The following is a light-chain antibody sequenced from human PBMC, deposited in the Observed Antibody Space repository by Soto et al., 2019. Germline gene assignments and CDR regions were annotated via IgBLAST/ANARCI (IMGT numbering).Light chain of an antibody. CDR2: GAS. CDR3: QQYGGSFLT. Sequence: EIVLTQSPGTLSLSPGERATLSCRASQSVSSSYLAWYQQKPGQAPRLLIYGASSRATGIPDRFSGSGSGTDFTLTISRQEPEDFAVYYCQQYGGSFLTFGGGTKVEIK. CDR1: QSVSSSY. V-gene: IGKV3-20*01. J-gene: IGKJ4*01.